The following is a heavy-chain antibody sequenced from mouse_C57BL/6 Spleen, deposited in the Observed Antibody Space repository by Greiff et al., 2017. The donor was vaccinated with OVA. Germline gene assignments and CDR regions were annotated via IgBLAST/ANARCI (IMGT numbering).Heavy chain of an antibody. CDR2: INPNNGGT. CDR3: ARFGGYYYCAMDY. D-gene: IGHD2-3*01. V-gene: IGHV1-26*01. J-gene: IGHJ4*01. CDR1: GYTFTDYY. Sequence: VQLQQSGPELVKPGASVKISCKASGYTFTDYYMNWVKQSHGKSLEWIGDINPNNGGTSYNQKFKGKATLTVDKSSSTAYMELRSLTSEDSAVYYCARFGGYYYCAMDYWGQGTSVTVSS.